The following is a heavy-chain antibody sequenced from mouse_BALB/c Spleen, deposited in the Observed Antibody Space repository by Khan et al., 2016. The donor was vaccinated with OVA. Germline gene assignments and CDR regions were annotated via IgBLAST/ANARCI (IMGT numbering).Heavy chain of an antibody. Sequence: EVQLVESGPGLVNPSQSLSLTCTVTGYSITSGYAWNWIRQFPGNKLEWMGYISYSGSTSYNPSLRSRISITRDTSKNQFFLQLNSVTTEDTATYYCARKNYYGYAMDYWGQGTSVTVSS. CDR3: ARKNYYGYAMDY. V-gene: IGHV3-2*02. D-gene: IGHD1-1*01. CDR2: ISYSGST. CDR1: GYSITSGYA. J-gene: IGHJ4*01.